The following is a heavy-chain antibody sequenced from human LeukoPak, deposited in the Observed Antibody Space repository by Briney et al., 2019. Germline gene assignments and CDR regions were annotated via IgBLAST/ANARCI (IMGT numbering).Heavy chain of an antibody. Sequence: PGGSLRLSCAASGFTLSNYNMNWVRQAPGKGLEWVSHISSSSSTIYYADSVKGRFTISRDNAKNSLYLQMNSLRGEDTAVYYCARGTPTTGDYWGQGTLVTVSS. CDR1: GFTLSNYN. V-gene: IGHV3-48*04. D-gene: IGHD5-12*01. CDR3: ARGTPTTGDY. J-gene: IGHJ4*02. CDR2: ISSSSSTI.